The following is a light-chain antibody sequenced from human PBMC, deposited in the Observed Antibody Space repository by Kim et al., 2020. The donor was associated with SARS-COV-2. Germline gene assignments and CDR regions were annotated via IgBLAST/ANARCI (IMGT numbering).Light chain of an antibody. CDR1: SSNIGAGYD. CDR3: QSYDGSLSGSV. J-gene: IGLJ2*01. Sequence: SVPISCTGGSSNIGAGYDVHWYQQLPGTAPKLLIYGNSNRPSGVPDRFSGSKSGTSASLAITGLQAEDEADYYCQSYDGSLSGSVFGGGTKVTVL. V-gene: IGLV1-40*01. CDR2: GNS.